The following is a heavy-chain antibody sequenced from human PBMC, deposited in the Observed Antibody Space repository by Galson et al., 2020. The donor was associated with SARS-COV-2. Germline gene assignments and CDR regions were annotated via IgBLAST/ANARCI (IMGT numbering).Heavy chain of an antibody. D-gene: IGHD4-17*01. CDR1: GGSISSGSYY. CDR2: IYTSGST. V-gene: IGHV4-61*02. J-gene: IGHJ3*02. Sequence: SETLSLTCTVSGGSISSGSYYWSWIRQPAGKGLEWIGRIYTSGSTNYNPSLKSRVTISVDTSKNQFSLKLSSVTAADTAVYYCASTLRADYGDYAGAFDIWGQGTMVTVSS. CDR3: ASTLRADYGDYAGAFDI.